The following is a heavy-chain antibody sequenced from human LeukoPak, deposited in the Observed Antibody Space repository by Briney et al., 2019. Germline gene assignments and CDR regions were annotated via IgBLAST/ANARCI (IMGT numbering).Heavy chain of an antibody. V-gene: IGHV1-24*01. D-gene: IGHD3-10*01. Sequence: ASVKVSCKVSGYTLTELSMHWVRQAPGKGLEWMGGFDPEDGETIYAQKLQGRVTMTTDTSTSTAYMELRSLRSDDTAVYYCARDPIRDAFDIWGQGTMVTVSS. J-gene: IGHJ3*02. CDR1: GYTLTELS. CDR2: FDPEDGET. CDR3: ARDPIRDAFDI.